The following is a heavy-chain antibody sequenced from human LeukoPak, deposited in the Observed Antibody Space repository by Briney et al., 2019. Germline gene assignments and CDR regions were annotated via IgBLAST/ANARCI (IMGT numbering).Heavy chain of an antibody. CDR1: GFTFSHYG. D-gene: IGHD3-10*01. CDR2: IRYDGSAK. CDR3: ARDPRGITMVRGFYYYGMDV. J-gene: IGHJ6*02. V-gene: IGHV3-30*02. Sequence: PGGSLRLSCAASGFTFSHYGIHWVRQAPGKGLDWVAFIRYDGSAKYYADSVKGRLTTSRDNSKNTLYLQLNSLRPEDTAVYYCARDPRGITMVRGFYYYGMDVWGQGTTVTVSS.